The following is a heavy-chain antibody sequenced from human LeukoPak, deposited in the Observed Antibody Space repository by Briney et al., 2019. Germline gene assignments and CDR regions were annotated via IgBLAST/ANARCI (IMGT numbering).Heavy chain of an antibody. CDR1: GGSISIYY. CDR2: IYNSGST. CDR3: ARFHRIAARIDY. Sequence: PSETLSLTCTVSGGSISIYYWSWIRQPPGKGLEWIGYIYNSGSTIYNPSLKSRVTISVDTSKNQFSLKLSSVTAADTAVYYCARFHRIAARIDYWGQGTLVTVSS. V-gene: IGHV4-59*12. J-gene: IGHJ4*02. D-gene: IGHD6-6*01.